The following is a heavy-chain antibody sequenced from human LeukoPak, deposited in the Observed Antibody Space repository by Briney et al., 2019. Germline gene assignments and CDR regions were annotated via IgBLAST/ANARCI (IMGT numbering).Heavy chain of an antibody. D-gene: IGHD2-2*01. J-gene: IGHJ4*02. Sequence: SVKVSCKASGGTFSSYAISWVRQAPGQGLEWMGGIIPIFGTADYAQKFQGRVTITTDESTSTAYMELSSLRSQDTAVYFCARDCSCTSCYDYWGQGTLVTVSS. CDR2: IIPIFGTA. CDR1: GGTFSSYA. CDR3: ARDCSCTSCYDY. V-gene: IGHV1-69*05.